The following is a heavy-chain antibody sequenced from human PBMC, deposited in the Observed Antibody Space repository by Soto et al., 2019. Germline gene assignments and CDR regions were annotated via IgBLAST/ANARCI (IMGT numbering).Heavy chain of an antibody. D-gene: IGHD6-19*01. CDR1: GDSVSSPYY. J-gene: IGHJ4*02. CDR2: VFHTGTT. Sequence: QVQLQESGPGLVKPSGTLSLTCAVSGDSVSSPYYWCWVRQPPGKGLEWIGEVFHTGTTSYNPSLRSRVTISMDKSNNPFSLDLSSVTAADPAVYYCARSAGWYAVHSWGPGTLVIVSS. V-gene: IGHV4-4*02. CDR3: ARSAGWYAVHS.